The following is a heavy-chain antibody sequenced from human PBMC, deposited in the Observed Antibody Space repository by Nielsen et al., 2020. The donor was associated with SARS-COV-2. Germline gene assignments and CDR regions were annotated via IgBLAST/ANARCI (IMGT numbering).Heavy chain of an antibody. D-gene: IGHD6-6*01. CDR1: GFTFSSYW. CDR2: INSDGSST. CDR3: AKDLYSSSPSGLDY. J-gene: IGHJ4*02. V-gene: IGHV3-74*01. Sequence: GESLKISCAASGFTFSSYWMHWVRQAPGKGLVWVSRINSDGSSTSYADSVKGRFTIPRDNSKNTLYLQMNSLRAEDTAVYYCAKDLYSSSPSGLDYWGQGTLVTVSS.